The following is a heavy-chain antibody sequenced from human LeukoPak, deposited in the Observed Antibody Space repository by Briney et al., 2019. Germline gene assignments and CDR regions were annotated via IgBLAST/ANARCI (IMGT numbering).Heavy chain of an antibody. CDR2: ISYDGSNK. J-gene: IGHJ5*02. D-gene: IGHD3-3*01. CDR1: GFTFSSYA. V-gene: IGHV3-30*01. CDR3: ASRYYDFWSGYQNPGPFDP. Sequence: PGRSLRLSCAASGFTFSSYAMPWVRQAPGKGLEWVAVISYDGSNKYYADSVKGRFTISRDNSKNTLYLQMNSLRAEDTAVYYCASRYYDFWSGYQNPGPFDPWGQGTLVTVSS.